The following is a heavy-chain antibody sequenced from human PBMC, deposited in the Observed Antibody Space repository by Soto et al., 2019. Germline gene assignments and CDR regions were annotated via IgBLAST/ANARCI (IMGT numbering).Heavy chain of an antibody. CDR3: ARQDGAISNYGDYYYYGMDV. D-gene: IGHD4-4*01. V-gene: IGHV4-39*01. J-gene: IGHJ6*02. CDR2: FYYSGSP. CDR1: GDSIRSSSHY. Sequence: SETLSLTCTVSGDSIRSSSHYWAWNRQPPGKGLEWIGGFYYSGSPYYNPSLKSRVTMSVDTSKNQFSLNLNSVTAADTAVYYCARQDGAISNYGDYYYYGMDVWGQGTTVTVSS.